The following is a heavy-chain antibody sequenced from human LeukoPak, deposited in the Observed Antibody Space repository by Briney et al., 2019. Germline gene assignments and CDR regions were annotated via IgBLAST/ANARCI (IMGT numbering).Heavy chain of an antibody. Sequence: GGSLRLSCAASGFMFCDYWVHLVRQAPGKGLVWLSRIKYDGSITSYADSVKCRFTISRDNAKNTLYLEMNSLKVEATAVYYCTKSDWFDPWGQGTLVTVSS. CDR1: GFMFCDYW. J-gene: IGHJ5*02. CDR2: IKYDGSIT. CDR3: TKSDWFDP. D-gene: IGHD3-3*01. V-gene: IGHV3-74*01.